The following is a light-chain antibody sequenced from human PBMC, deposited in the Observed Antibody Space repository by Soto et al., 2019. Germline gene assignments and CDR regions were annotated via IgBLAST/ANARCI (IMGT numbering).Light chain of an antibody. V-gene: IGLV2-8*01. CDR3: CSYTTSSTYV. CDR2: DVI. CDR1: SSDVGAYNY. Sequence: QSALTQPPSASGSPGQTVAISCTGTSSDVGAYNYVSWYQQHPGKAPKLMIYDVIQRPSGVPARFSGSKSGNTASLTVSGLPPEDEADYYCCSYTTSSTYVFGTGTKLTVL. J-gene: IGLJ1*01.